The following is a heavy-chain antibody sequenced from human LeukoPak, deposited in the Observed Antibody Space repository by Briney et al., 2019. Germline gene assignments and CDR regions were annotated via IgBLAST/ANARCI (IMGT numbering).Heavy chain of an antibody. CDR3: ARLAGSRYPWYLDF. V-gene: IGHV3-53*01. Sequence: SGGSLRLSCAASGFTVSSNYMNWVRQAPGKGLEWVSVIYRGGSTYYADSVKGRFTISRDNSKNTMYLQMNSLRAEDTAVYYCARLAGSRYPWYLDFWGRGTLVTVSS. D-gene: IGHD3-16*02. CDR1: GFTVSSNY. CDR2: IYRGGST. J-gene: IGHJ2*01.